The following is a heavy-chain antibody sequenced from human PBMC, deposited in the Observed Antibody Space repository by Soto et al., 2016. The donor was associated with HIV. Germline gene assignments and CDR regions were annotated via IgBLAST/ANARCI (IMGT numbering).Heavy chain of an antibody. CDR1: GFTFSSYA. J-gene: IGHJ4*02. D-gene: IGHD3-9*01. Sequence: EVQLLESGGGLVQPGGSLRLSCAASGFTFSSYAMSWVRQAPGKGLEWVSGISGSGGRTYYADSVKGRFTISRDNSKNTLYLQMNSLRAEDTAAYYCAKLEASYYDILTGNYYFDYWGQGTLVTVSS. CDR2: ISGSGGRT. V-gene: IGHV3-23*01. CDR3: AKLEASYYDILTGNYYFDY.